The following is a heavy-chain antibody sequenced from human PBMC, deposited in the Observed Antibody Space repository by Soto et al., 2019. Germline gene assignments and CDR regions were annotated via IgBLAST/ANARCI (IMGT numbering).Heavy chain of an antibody. CDR3: ARASYFRPSGSYYFVS. D-gene: IGHD3-10*01. J-gene: IGHJ4*02. V-gene: IGHV4-31*03. Sequence: QVQLQESGPGLVKPSQTLSLTCTVSDDSLTTNKYAWTWIRQNPEKGLEWIGYVYSNGNTRSSPSLQSRVSMSVDTSKSHFSLRLSSVTAADTPVYFCARASYFRPSGSYYFVSWGQGTLVTVSS. CDR2: VYSNGNT. CDR1: DDSLTTNKYA.